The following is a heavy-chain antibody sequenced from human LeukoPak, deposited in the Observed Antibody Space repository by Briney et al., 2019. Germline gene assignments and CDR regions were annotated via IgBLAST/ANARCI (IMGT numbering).Heavy chain of an antibody. CDR3: ASFYGSGSYYNFLFDD. Sequence: PGGSLRLSCAASGFTFSSYWMSWVRQAPGKGLERVANIKNDGSEKYYVDSVKGRFTISRDNAKNSLYLHMNSLRADDTAVYYCASFYGSGSYYNFLFDDWGQGTLVIVSS. J-gene: IGHJ4*02. CDR2: IKNDGSEK. D-gene: IGHD3-10*01. V-gene: IGHV3-7*01. CDR1: GFTFSSYW.